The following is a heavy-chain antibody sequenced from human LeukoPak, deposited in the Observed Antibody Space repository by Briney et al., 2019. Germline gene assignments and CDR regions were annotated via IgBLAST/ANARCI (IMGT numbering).Heavy chain of an antibody. Sequence: EASVKVSCKASGYTFTGYYMHWVRQAPGQGLEWMGWINPNSGGTNYAQKFQGRVTMTRDTSISTAYMELSRLRSDDTAVYYCARVQGRGSYCWAYWGQGTLVTVSS. D-gene: IGHD1-26*01. J-gene: IGHJ4*02. V-gene: IGHV1-2*02. CDR3: ARVQGRGSYCWAY. CDR1: GYTFTGYY. CDR2: INPNSGGT.